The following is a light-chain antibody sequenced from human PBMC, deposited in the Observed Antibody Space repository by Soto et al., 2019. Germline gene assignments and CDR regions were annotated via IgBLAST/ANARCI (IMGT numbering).Light chain of an antibody. V-gene: IGKV3-15*01. Sequence: EIVMTQFPATLSVSPGERATLSCRASQAIRSNLAWYQQRPGQAPRLLIYDASTRATGIPGRFVGSGSGTEFSLTISSLQSEDFAVYYCQQYHNWPPLTFGGGTKVE. J-gene: IGKJ4*01. CDR2: DAS. CDR1: QAIRSN. CDR3: QQYHNWPPLT.